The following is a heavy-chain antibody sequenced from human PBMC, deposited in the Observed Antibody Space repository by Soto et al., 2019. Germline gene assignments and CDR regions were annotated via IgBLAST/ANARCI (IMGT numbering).Heavy chain of an antibody. CDR1: GVSINSGGYC. J-gene: IGHJ4*02. CDR3: SRGILV. Sequence: QVQLQESGPGLVKPSQTLSLTDTVSGVSINSGGYCWSWIRQHQGKGLDWIGYISYGGSTSYNPALKSRVTISVDASKNQFSLKLTSVTAADTAVYYCSRGILVWGQGAMITVSS. V-gene: IGHV4-31*03. D-gene: IGHD5-18*01. CDR2: ISYGGST.